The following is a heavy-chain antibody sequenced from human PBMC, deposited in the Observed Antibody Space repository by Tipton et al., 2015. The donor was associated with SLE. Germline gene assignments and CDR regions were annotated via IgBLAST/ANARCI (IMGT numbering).Heavy chain of an antibody. CDR2: IGSTGET. D-gene: IGHD7-27*01. V-gene: IGHV3-13*04. J-gene: IGHJ6*03. CDR1: GFTFTSYD. CDR3: ARISWGDYYMDV. Sequence: SLRLSCAASGFTFTSYDMHWVRQSTEKGLEWVSAIGSTGETKYTGSVKGRFTISRENAKNSVHLQMNSLRAGDTDGYYCARISWGDYYMDVWGKGTTVTVS.